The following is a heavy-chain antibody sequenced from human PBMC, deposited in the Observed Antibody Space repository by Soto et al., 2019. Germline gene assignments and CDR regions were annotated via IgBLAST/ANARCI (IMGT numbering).Heavy chain of an antibody. Sequence: GASMKFSCKASGYTFTSYGLSWVRQAPGQGLEWMGWISAYNGNTNYAQKLQGRVTMTTDTSTSTAYMELRSLRSDDTAVYYCARDRGDYDFWSGSSDAFDIWG. CDR3: ARDRGDYDFWSGSSDAFDI. J-gene: IGHJ3*02. CDR1: GYTFTSYG. V-gene: IGHV1-18*01. D-gene: IGHD3-3*01. CDR2: ISAYNGNT.